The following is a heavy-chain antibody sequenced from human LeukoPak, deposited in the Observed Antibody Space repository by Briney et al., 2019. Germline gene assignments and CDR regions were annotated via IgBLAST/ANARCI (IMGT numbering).Heavy chain of an antibody. CDR1: GGSIISYY. V-gene: IGHV4-59*01. J-gene: IGHJ5*02. CDR2: IYYRGST. CDR3: ARADPGLFDP. Sequence: SETLSLTCTVPGGSIISYYWSWVRQPPGKGLEWIGNIYYRGSTNYNPSLTSRVTMSVDTSKNQFFLKLRYVTSADTAVYYCARADPGLFDPWGQGTLVTVSS.